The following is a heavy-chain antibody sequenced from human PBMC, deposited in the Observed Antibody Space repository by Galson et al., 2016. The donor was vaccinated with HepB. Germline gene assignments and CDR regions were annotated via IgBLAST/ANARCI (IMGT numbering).Heavy chain of an antibody. V-gene: IGHV5-51*01. J-gene: IGHJ4*02. CDR1: GYKFSNYW. Sequence: QSGAEVKKPGESLKISCQGSGYKFSNYWIAWVRQMPGKGLEWMGVVQPGDSDTIYSPSFQGQVTISADKSLTTAYVRWSSLRASDTAMYYCARRGDGYKFDNWGQGTLVTVSS. D-gene: IGHD5-24*01. CDR3: ARRGDGYKFDN. CDR2: VQPGDSDT.